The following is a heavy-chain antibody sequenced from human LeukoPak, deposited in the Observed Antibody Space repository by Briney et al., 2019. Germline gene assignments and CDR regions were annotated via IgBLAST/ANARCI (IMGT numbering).Heavy chain of an antibody. Sequence: PGGSLRLSRAASGFTVSSNYMSWVRQAPGKGLEWVSGIYRGGSAYYADSVNGRFTISRDNSKNTLYLQMNNLRAEDTAVYYCAREGDGGVDDWGQGTLVSVSS. CDR2: IYRGGSA. CDR3: AREGDGGVDD. J-gene: IGHJ4*02. D-gene: IGHD4-23*01. CDR1: GFTVSSNY. V-gene: IGHV3-66*01.